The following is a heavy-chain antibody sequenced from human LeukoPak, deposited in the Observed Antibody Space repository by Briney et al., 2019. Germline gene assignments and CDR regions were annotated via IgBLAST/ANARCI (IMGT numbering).Heavy chain of an antibody. V-gene: IGHV4-34*01. CDR3: AREPHVDYGDYPHAFDI. Sequence: SETLSLTCAVYGGSFSGYYWSWIRQPPGKGLEWIGEINHSGSTNYNPSLKSRVTISVDTSKNQFSLKLSSVTAADTAVYYCAREPHVDYGDYPHAFDIWGQGTMVTVSS. CDR2: INHSGST. D-gene: IGHD4-17*01. CDR1: GGSFSGYY. J-gene: IGHJ3*02.